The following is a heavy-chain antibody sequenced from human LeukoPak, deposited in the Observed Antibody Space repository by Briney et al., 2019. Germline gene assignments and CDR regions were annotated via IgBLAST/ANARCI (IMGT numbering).Heavy chain of an antibody. CDR2: LSSNGGST. D-gene: IGHD6-25*01. CDR3: VKSARGGYYAD. V-gene: IGHV3-64D*09. Sequence: GGSLRLSCSASGFIVSCYAMHWVRQAPGKGLEFVSGLSSNGGSTYYADSVKGRFTISRDNSKNTLYLQMSSLRVEDPAVYYCVKSARGGYYADWGQGTLVTVSS. J-gene: IGHJ4*03. CDR1: GFIVSCYA.